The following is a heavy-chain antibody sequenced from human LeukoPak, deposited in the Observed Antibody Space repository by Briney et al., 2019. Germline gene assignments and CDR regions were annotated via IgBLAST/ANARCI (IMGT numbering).Heavy chain of an antibody. CDR2: IRYDGSNK. V-gene: IGHV3-30*02. CDR3: AKGGRYCSSTSCSRAAFDI. CDR1: GFTFSSYE. J-gene: IGHJ3*02. Sequence: PGGSLRLSCAASGFTFSSYEMNWVRQAPGKGLEWVAFIRYDGSNKYYADSVKGRFTISRDNSKNTLYLQMNSLRAEDTAVYYCAKGGRYCSSTSCSRAAFDIWGQGTMVTVSS. D-gene: IGHD2-2*01.